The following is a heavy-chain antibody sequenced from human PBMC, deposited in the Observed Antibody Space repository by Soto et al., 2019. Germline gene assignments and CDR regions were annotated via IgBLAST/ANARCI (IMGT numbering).Heavy chain of an antibody. CDR2: IYYSGST. CDR1: GGSISSSSYY. Sequence: QLQLQESGPGLVKPSETLSLTCTVSGGSISSSSYYWGWIRQPPGKGLEWSGSIYYSGSTYYNQSLTSRVTIPVDTSKNQLSLQLSSVNATDTAVDNCARHGRIRAAAGNYYYGMDVWGQGTTVTVSS. V-gene: IGHV4-39*01. D-gene: IGHD6-13*01. J-gene: IGHJ6*02. CDR3: ARHGRIRAAAGNYYYGMDV.